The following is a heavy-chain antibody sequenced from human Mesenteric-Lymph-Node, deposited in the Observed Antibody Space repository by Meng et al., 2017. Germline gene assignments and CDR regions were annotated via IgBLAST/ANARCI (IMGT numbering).Heavy chain of an antibody. Sequence: ASVKVSCKASGYTFTSYAMHWVRQAPGQRLEWMGWISAYNGNTNYAQKLQGRVTMTTDTSTSTAYMELRSLRSDDTAVYYCARDAPTIFGVVIIRGDYWGQGTLVTVSS. D-gene: IGHD3-3*01. CDR1: GYTFTSYA. CDR3: ARDAPTIFGVVIIRGDY. V-gene: IGHV1-18*01. J-gene: IGHJ4*02. CDR2: ISAYNGNT.